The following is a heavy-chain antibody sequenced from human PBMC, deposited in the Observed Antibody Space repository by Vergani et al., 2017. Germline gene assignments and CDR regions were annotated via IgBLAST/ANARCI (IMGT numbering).Heavy chain of an antibody. D-gene: IGHD3-10*01. V-gene: IGHV3-23*01. J-gene: IGHJ1*01. Sequence: EVQLLESGGGLVQPGGSRRLPCAGAGFTFDTYTMAYARQAPGKGLEWVATIRSGGGDIFYADSVKGRFTISRDNSKNTLFLQMNSLKDEDTAVYYCTTAWGLYYLHGEYFQYWGRGTLVSVSS. CDR3: TTAWGLYYLHGEYFQY. CDR2: IRSGGGDI. CDR1: GFTFDTYT.